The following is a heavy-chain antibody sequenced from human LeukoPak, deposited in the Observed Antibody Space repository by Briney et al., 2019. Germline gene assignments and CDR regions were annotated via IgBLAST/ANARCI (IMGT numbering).Heavy chain of an antibody. D-gene: IGHD3-3*01. CDR2: IYYSGST. CDR1: GGSISSGDYY. V-gene: IGHV4-30-4*01. J-gene: IGHJ6*02. CDR3: CKYYYDFWSGYYFSDSFYGMEV. Sequence: SQTLSLTCAVSGGSISSGDYYWSWIRQPPGKGLEWIGYIYYSGSTYYNPSLKSRVTISVDTSKNQFSLKLSSVTAADTAVYFCCKYYYDFWSGYYFSDSFYGMEVWGQGTKVTVSS.